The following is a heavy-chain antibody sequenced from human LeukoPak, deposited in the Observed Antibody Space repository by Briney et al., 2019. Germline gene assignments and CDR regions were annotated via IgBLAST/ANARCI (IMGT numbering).Heavy chain of an antibody. J-gene: IGHJ4*02. CDR2: IYYSGST. CDR3: AREHLYYDILTGYYTPFYYFDY. V-gene: IGHV4-31*03. Sequence: PSQTLSPTCTVSGGSISSGGYYWSWIRQHPGKGLEWIGYIYYSGSTYYNPSLKSRVTISVGTSKNPFSLKLSSVTAADTAVYYCAREHLYYDILTGYYTPFYYFDYWGQGTLVTVSS. D-gene: IGHD3-9*01. CDR1: GGSISSGGYY.